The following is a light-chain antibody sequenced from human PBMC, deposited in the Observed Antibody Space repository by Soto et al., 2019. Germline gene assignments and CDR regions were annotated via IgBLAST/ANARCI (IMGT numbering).Light chain of an antibody. J-gene: IGLJ1*01. CDR1: SRDVSGYNY. CDR3: CSYAGSPFYV. CDR2: DVS. V-gene: IGLV2-11*01. Sequence: QSALTPPASSSCSPGQSITISCPGTSRDVSGYNYVSWYQQHPGKAPKLMIYDVSKRPSGVPDRFSGSKSGNTASLTISGLQAEDEADYYCCSYAGSPFYVYGTWTKATV.